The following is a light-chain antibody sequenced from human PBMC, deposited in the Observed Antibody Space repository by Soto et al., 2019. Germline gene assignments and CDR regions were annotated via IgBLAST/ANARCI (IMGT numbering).Light chain of an antibody. CDR3: QQYGLSPRT. V-gene: IGKV3-20*01. CDR2: GGS. J-gene: IGKJ1*01. Sequence: EIVLTQSPGTLSLSPGERATLSCRASQSVSSIYLAWYQQKPGQAPRLLIYGGSIRATGIPDRFSGSGSGTDFTLTISRLEPEDFAVYYCQQYGLSPRTFGQGTKVEIK. CDR1: QSVSSIY.